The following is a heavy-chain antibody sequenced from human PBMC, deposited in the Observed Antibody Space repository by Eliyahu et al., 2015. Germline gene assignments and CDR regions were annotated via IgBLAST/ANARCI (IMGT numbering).Heavy chain of an antibody. D-gene: IGHD3-22*01. V-gene: IGHV3-21*01. CDR2: ISSSSSYI. J-gene: IGHJ4*02. CDR3: ARDHVDTADSSGYSPSDFDY. Sequence: EVQLVESGGGLVKPGGSLRLSCAASGFXFSSXXMNWVRQAPGKGLEWVSSISSSSSYIYYADSVKGRFTISRDNAKNSLYLQMNSLRAEDTAVYYCARDHVDTADSSGYSPSDFDYWGQGTLVTVSS. CDR1: GFXFSSXX.